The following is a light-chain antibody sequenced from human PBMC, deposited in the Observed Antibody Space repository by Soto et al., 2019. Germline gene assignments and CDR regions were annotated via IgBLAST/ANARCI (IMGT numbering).Light chain of an antibody. V-gene: IGKV1-5*01. CDR1: QSISSW. CDR2: DAS. CDR3: QQYNSYPET. J-gene: IGKJ1*01. Sequence: DIQMTQPPSTLSASVGDRVTITCRASQSISSWLAWYQQKPGKAPKLLIYDASSLESGVPSTFNGSGSGTEFTLTISSLQPDDFATYYCQQYNSYPETFGHGTKVEI.